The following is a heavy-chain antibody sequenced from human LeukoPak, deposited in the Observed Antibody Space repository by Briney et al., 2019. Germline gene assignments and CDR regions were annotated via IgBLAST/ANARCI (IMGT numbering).Heavy chain of an antibody. CDR1: GFTVSSNY. CDR2: IYSGGST. CDR3: ARDRGGTTSSFDY. V-gene: IGHV3-53*05. D-gene: IGHD1-14*01. Sequence: PGGSLRLSCAASGFTVSSNYMSWVRQAPGKGLEWVSVIYSGGSTYYADSVKGRFTISRDNSKNTLNLQMNGLRPDDTAVYFCARDRGGTTSSFDYWGQGTLVTVSS. J-gene: IGHJ4*02.